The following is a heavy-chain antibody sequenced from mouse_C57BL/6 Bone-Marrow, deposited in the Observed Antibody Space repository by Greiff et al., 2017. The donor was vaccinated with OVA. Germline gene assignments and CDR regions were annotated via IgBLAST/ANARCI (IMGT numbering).Heavy chain of an antibody. Sequence: ESGPGLVKPSQSLSLTCSVTGYSITSGYYWNWIRQFPGNKLEWMGYISYDGSNNYNPSLKNRISITRDTSKNQFFLKLNSVTTEDTATYYCASAYGNYVLFAYWGQGTLVTVSA. D-gene: IGHD2-1*01. CDR1: GYSITSGYY. V-gene: IGHV3-6*01. CDR2: ISYDGSN. J-gene: IGHJ3*01. CDR3: ASAYGNYVLFAY.